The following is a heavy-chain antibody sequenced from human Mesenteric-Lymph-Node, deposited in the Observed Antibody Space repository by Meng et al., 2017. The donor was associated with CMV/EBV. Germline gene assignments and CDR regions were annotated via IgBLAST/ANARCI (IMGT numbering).Heavy chain of an antibody. CDR1: GGSFSGYY. J-gene: IGHJ4*02. CDR3: ARRVRTAYYYDSSGYYY. V-gene: IGHV4-34*01. CDR2: INHSGST. D-gene: IGHD3-22*01. Sequence: YGGSFSGYYWSWIRQPPGKGLEWIGEINHSGSTNYNPSLKSRVTISVDTSKNQFSLKLSSVTAADTAVYYCARRVRTAYYYDSSGYYYWGQGTLVTV.